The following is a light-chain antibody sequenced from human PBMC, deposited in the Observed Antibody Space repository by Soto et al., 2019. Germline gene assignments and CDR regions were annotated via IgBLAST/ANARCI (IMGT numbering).Light chain of an antibody. CDR2: GAS. Sequence: EIVLTQSPGTLSLSPGERATLSCRASQSVSSSYLAWYQQKPGQAPRLLIHGASSRATGIPDRFSGSGSGTDFTLTISRREPEDFAVYYCQQYEGTFGQGTKVDIK. CDR1: QSVSSSY. CDR3: QQYEGT. J-gene: IGKJ1*01. V-gene: IGKV3-20*01.